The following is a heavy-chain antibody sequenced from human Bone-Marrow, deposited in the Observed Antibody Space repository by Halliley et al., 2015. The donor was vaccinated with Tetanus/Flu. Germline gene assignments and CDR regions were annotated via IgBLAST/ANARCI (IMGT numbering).Heavy chain of an antibody. CDR1: GYKFSTFW. V-gene: IGHV5-51*01. J-gene: IGHJ3*01. Sequence: VQLVQSGAEVKKPGESLKISCEGSGYKFSTFWIAWVRQMPGKGLEWMGIIYPDDSDTRYSPSFQGQVTISVDKSTNTAYLQWNSLRASDTAMYYCARPYSSSWYATWDNAFDLWGQGTMVTVSS. CDR3: ARPYSSSWYATWDNAFDL. D-gene: IGHD6-13*01. CDR2: IYPDDSDT.